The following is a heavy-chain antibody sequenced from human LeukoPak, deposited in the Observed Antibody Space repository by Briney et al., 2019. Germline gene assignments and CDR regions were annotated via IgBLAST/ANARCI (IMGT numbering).Heavy chain of an antibody. V-gene: IGHV1-2*02. D-gene: IGHD3-22*01. CDR3: ARDGHRRYYYDSSGREHAFDI. Sequence: ASVKVSCKASGYTFTGYYMHWVRQAPGQGLEWMGWINPNSGGTNYAQKFQGRVTMTRDTSISTAYMELSRLRSDDTAVYYCARDGHRRYYYDSSGREHAFDIWGQGTMVTVSS. CDR2: INPNSGGT. CDR1: GYTFTGYY. J-gene: IGHJ3*02.